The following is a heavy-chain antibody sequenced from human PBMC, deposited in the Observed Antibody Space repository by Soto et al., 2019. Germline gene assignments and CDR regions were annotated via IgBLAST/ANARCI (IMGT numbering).Heavy chain of an antibody. V-gene: IGHV1-18*01. CDR1: GYTFTSYG. Sequence: ASVKVSCKASGYTFTSYGISWVRQAPGQGLEWMGWISAYNGNTNYAQKLQGRVTMTTDTYTSTAYMELRSLRSDDTAVYYCARDSPVPYGDYGNYFDYWGQGTLVTVSS. J-gene: IGHJ4*02. D-gene: IGHD4-17*01. CDR2: ISAYNGNT. CDR3: ARDSPVPYGDYGNYFDY.